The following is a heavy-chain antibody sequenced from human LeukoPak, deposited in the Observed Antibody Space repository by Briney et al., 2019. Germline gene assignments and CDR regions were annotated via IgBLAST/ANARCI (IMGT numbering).Heavy chain of an antibody. CDR1: GYSFTSYW. CDR2: IYPGDSDT. CDR3: ARGDSSSWYGIVEYFQH. D-gene: IGHD6-13*01. J-gene: IGHJ1*01. Sequence: GESLKISCKGSGYSFTSYWIGWVRHMPGKGLEWMGIIYPGDSDTRSSPSFQGQVTISADKSISTAYLQWSSLKASGTAMYYCARGDSSSWYGIVEYFQHWGQGTLVTVSS. V-gene: IGHV5-51*01.